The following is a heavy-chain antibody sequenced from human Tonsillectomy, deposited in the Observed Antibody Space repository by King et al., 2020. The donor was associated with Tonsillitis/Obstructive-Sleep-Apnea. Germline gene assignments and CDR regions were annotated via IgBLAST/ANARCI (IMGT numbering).Heavy chain of an antibody. CDR3: SHIVGVSPAFDY. D-gene: IGHD3-16*01. Sequence: VTLKESGPTLVKPTQTLTLTCTFSGFSLSTSAVGVGWIRQPPVKALEWLGIVYWDDHKRYGPSLNIRLTITKDTSKNQVVLTMTNMDPVDTATYYCSHIVGVSPAFDYGGQGTLVTVSS. V-gene: IGHV2-5*09. CDR2: VYWDDHK. J-gene: IGHJ4*02. CDR1: GFSLSTSAVG.